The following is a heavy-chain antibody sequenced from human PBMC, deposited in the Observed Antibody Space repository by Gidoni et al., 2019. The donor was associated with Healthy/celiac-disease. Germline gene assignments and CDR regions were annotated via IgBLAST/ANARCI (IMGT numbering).Heavy chain of an antibody. CDR3: ARGDYYDSGVDY. CDR2: IWYDGSNK. Sequence: QVQLVESGGGVVQPGRSLRLSCAASGFTFRSDGRHWVRQAPGKGLAWVAVIWYDGSNKYYADSVKGRFTISRDNSKNTLFLQMNSLRAEDTAVYYCARGDYYDSGVDYWGQGTLVTVSS. V-gene: IGHV3-33*01. CDR1: GFTFRSDG. J-gene: IGHJ4*02. D-gene: IGHD3-22*01.